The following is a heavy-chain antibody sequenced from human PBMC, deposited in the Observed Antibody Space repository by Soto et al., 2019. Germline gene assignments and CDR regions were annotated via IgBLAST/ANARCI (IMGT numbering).Heavy chain of an antibody. CDR2: IYYSGST. V-gene: IGHV4-59*01. Sequence: QVQLQESGPGLVKPSETLSLTRTVSGGSISSYYWSWIRQPPGKGLEWIGYIYYSGSTNYNPSLKSLVTIAEATSKNQFSLMLSFVTAADTAVYYCARSGSTYYDILTGYYIYYYMHVWGKGTTVTVSS. J-gene: IGHJ6*03. D-gene: IGHD3-9*01. CDR3: ARSGSTYYDILTGYYIYYYMHV. CDR1: GGSISSYY.